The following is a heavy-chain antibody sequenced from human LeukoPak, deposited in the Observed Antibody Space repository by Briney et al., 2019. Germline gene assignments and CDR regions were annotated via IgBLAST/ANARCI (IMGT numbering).Heavy chain of an antibody. CDR3: ARANTMLNDYYYGMDV. Sequence: GASVKVSCKATGYTFTSYDISWVRQAPGQGLEWMGWISAYNGNTNYAQKLQGRVTMTRNTSISTAYMELSSLRSEDTAVYYCARANTMLNDYYYGMDVWGQGTTVTVSS. CDR1: GYTFTSYD. D-gene: IGHD3-10*02. CDR2: ISAYNGNT. J-gene: IGHJ6*02. V-gene: IGHV1-18*01.